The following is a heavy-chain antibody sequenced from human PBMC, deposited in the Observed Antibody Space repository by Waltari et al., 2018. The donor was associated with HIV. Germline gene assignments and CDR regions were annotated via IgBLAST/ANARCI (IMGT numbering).Heavy chain of an antibody. CDR1: GYTFTGYY. CDR3: ARDRDVTMVRGLGY. J-gene: IGHJ4*02. CDR2: INPNGGVT. V-gene: IGHV1-2*06. Sequence: QVQLVQSGAEVKKPGASVKVSCKASGYTFTGYYMHWVRQAPGQGLEWMGRINPNGGVTNYAKKFQGRVTMTRDTSISTAYMELSRLRSDDTAVYYCARDRDVTMVRGLGYWGQGTLVTVSS. D-gene: IGHD3-10*01.